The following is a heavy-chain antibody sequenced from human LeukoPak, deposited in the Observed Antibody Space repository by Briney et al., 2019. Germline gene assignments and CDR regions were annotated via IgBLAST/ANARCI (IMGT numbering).Heavy chain of an antibody. J-gene: IGHJ4*02. CDR1: GFTFSAYG. CDR2: IRYDGSTK. Sequence: HPGGSLRLSCAASGFTFSAYGMHWVRQAPGKGLEWVTFIRYDGSTKFYTDSVKGRFTISRDNSKNTLYLQMNSLRAEDTAVYYCANQAGGEPPILVWGQGTLVTVSS. D-gene: IGHD1-26*01. CDR3: ANQAGGEPPILV. V-gene: IGHV3-30*02.